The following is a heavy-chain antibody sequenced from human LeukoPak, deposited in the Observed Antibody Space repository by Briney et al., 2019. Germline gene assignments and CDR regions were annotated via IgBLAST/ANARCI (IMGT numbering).Heavy chain of an antibody. CDR3: ARHGAYCGGDCYSTFDY. J-gene: IGHJ4*02. CDR1: GGSISSSSYY. CDR2: IYYSGST. V-gene: IGHV4-39*01. D-gene: IGHD2-21*02. Sequence: MASETLSLTCTVSGGSISSSSYYWGWIRQPPGKGLEWIGSIYYSGSTYYNPSLKSRVTISVDTSKNQFSLKLSSVTAADTAVYCCARHGAYCGGDCYSTFDYWGQGTLVTVSS.